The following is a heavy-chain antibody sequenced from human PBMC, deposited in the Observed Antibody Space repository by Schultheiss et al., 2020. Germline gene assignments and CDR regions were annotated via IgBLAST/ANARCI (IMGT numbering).Heavy chain of an antibody. Sequence: GGSLRLSCAASGFTFSSYGMHWVRQAPGKGPEWVAVISYDGGLKYSADSVKGRFTISRDNSKNTLYLQMDTLRTENTAVYYCARSNSSSWHYFDYWGQGTLGTV. V-gene: IGHV3-30*06. CDR3: ARSNSSSWHYFDY. J-gene: IGHJ4*02. CDR1: GFTFSSYG. CDR2: ISYDGGLK. D-gene: IGHD6-13*01.